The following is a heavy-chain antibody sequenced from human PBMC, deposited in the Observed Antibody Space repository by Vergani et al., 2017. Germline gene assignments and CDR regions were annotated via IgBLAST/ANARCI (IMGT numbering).Heavy chain of an antibody. J-gene: IGHJ4*02. CDR2: INPSGGHT. CDR1: GYPFSTYY. CDR3: ARGDYGILTGYRY. V-gene: IGHV1-46*03. D-gene: IGHD3-9*01. Sequence: QVLVVQSGAEVKKSGASVKVSCKTSGYPFSTYYMHWVRQAPGQGLEWMGIINPSGGHTNYAQKFQGRVTMTRYTSTSTVYMELSSLRSEDTAIYYCARGDYGILTGYRYWGQGTLVTVSA.